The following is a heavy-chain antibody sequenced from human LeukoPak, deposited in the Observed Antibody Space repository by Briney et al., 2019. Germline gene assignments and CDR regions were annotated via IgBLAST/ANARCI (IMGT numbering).Heavy chain of an antibody. J-gene: IGHJ3*02. CDR1: GYSFTTYW. CDR2: IYPGDSDT. Sequence: GESLKISCKGSGYSFTTYWIGWLRQMPGKGLEWMGIIYPGDSDTRYSPSFQGQVTISADKSISTAYLQWRSLKASDTAMYYCARRDARHDAFDIWGQGTMVTVAS. V-gene: IGHV5-51*01. CDR3: ARRDARHDAFDI.